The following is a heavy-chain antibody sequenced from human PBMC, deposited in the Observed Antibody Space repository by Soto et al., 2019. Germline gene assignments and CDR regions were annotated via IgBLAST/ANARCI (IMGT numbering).Heavy chain of an antibody. CDR2: IIPIFGTA. Sequence: SVKVSCKASGGTFSSYAISWVRQAPGQGLEWMGGIIPIFGTANYAQKFQGRVTITADESTSTAYMELSSLRSEDTAVYYCARECRLSGSYYLNYYYYYGMDVWGQGTTVTVSS. J-gene: IGHJ6*02. CDR3: ARECRLSGSYYLNYYYYYGMDV. D-gene: IGHD3-10*01. CDR1: GGTFSSYA. V-gene: IGHV1-69*13.